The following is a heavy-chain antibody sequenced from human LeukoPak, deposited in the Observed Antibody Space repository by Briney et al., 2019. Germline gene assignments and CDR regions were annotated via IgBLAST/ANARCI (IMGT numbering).Heavy chain of an antibody. V-gene: IGHV1-18*01. Sequence: ASVKVSCKASGYTFTSYGISWVRQAPGQGLEWMGWISAYNGNTNYAQKLQGRVTMTTDKSTSTAYMELRSLRSDDTAVYYCARDPESFIWFGKTNWFDPWGRGTLVTVSS. CDR1: GYTFTSYG. CDR3: ARDPESFIWFGKTNWFDP. D-gene: IGHD3-10*01. J-gene: IGHJ5*02. CDR2: ISAYNGNT.